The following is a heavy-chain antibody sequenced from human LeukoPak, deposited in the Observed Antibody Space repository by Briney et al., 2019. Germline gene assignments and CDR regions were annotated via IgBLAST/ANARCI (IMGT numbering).Heavy chain of an antibody. CDR1: GYTFIGYY. Sequence: GASVKVSCQASGYTFIGYYMHRVRQAPGQGLEWLRWINTNSGGTNYAQKFQGRVTMTRDTSISTAYMELSRLRSDDTAVYYCARGKQYYYDSSGYYYGDYWGQGTLVTVSS. CDR3: ARGKQYYYDSSGYYYGDY. D-gene: IGHD3-22*01. J-gene: IGHJ4*02. V-gene: IGHV1-2*02. CDR2: INTNSGGT.